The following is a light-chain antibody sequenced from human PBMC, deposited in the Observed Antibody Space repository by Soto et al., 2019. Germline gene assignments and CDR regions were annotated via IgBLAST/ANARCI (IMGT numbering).Light chain of an antibody. Sequence: DIPVSQSPPTLSATVGDRVTIPCRAIQTISTWMAWYQQKPGKAPKLLVYDASTLQSGVASRFSGSGSGTEFTLIISGLQPDDSATYYCQQYTNTNNPWMFGQGTKV. V-gene: IGKV1-5*01. J-gene: IGKJ1*01. CDR2: DAS. CDR1: QTISTW. CDR3: QQYTNTNNPWM.